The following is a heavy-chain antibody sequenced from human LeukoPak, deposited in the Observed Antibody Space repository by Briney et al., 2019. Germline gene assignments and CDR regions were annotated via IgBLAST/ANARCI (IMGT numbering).Heavy chain of an antibody. CDR3: ARRVDTRFDF. D-gene: IGHD5-18*01. CDR2: IYAGDSDT. Sequence: GASLKISYQGSAFSFASYWISWVRQLPWRGLEWVGIIYAGDSDTRYSPSFQGQVTISADNSISTAYLQWSSLKASDTAMYYCARRVDTRFDFWGQGTLVTVSS. CDR1: AFSFASYW. V-gene: IGHV5-51*01. J-gene: IGHJ4*02.